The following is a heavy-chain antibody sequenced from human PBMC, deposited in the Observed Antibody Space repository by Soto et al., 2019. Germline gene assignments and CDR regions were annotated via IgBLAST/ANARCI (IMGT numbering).Heavy chain of an antibody. CDR1: GYSISSSYY. J-gene: IGHJ5*02. CDR2: IYHSGST. CDR3: ARGSYNWNPRVNWFDP. D-gene: IGHD1-20*01. V-gene: IGHV4-38-2*01. Sequence: SETLSLTCAVSGYSISSSYYWGWIRQPPGKGLEWIGSIYHSGSTYYNPSLKSRVTTSVDTSKNQFSLNLSSVTAADTAVYYCARGSYNWNPRVNWFDPWGQGTLVTVSS.